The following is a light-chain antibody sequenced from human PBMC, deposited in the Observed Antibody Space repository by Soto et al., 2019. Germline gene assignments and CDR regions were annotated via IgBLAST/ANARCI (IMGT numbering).Light chain of an antibody. CDR2: DAS. CDR3: QQRSNSSIT. V-gene: IGKV3D-11*02. J-gene: IGKJ5*01. CDR1: QSVSSY. Sequence: EIVLTQSPATLSLSPGERATLSCRASQSVSSYLAWYQQKPGQAPRLLIYDASNRATGIPARFSGSGPGTDFTLTISSLEPEDFAVYYCQQRSNSSITFGQGTRLEIK.